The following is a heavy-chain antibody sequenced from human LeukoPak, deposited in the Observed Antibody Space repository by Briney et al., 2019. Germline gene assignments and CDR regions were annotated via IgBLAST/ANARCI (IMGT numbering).Heavy chain of an antibody. CDR1: GCTFTDYY. V-gene: IGHV1-2*06. CDR3: ARDLWGWGSDYLDY. CDR2: ISPNSGAT. D-gene: IGHD4/OR15-4a*01. J-gene: IGHJ4*02. Sequence: ASVKVSCKASGCTFTDYYVHWVRLVPGQGLEWMGRISPNSGATNYADKFRGMVTMARDTSINTVYMEMSSLRSDDTAVYYCARDLWGWGSDYLDYWGQGTLVTVSS.